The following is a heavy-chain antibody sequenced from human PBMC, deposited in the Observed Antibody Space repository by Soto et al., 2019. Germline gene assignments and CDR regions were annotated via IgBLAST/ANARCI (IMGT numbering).Heavy chain of an antibody. CDR3: AKDRSLSTVVGRDGMDV. Sequence: QVQLVESAGGVVQPGRSLRLSCAASGFTFSSYGMHWVRQAPGKGLEWVAVISYDGSNKYYADSVKGRFTISRDNSKNTLYLQMNSLRAEDTAVYYCAKDRSLSTVVGRDGMDVWGQGTTVTVSS. CDR2: ISYDGSNK. J-gene: IGHJ6*02. V-gene: IGHV3-30*18. CDR1: GFTFSSYG. D-gene: IGHD2-15*01.